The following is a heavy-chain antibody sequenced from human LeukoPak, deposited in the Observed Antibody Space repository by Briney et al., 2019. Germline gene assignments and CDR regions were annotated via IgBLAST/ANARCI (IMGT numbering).Heavy chain of an antibody. CDR1: GFTFSSYW. J-gene: IGHJ5*02. CDR2: IKQDGSEK. V-gene: IGHV3-7*01. D-gene: IGHD2-2*01. Sequence: GGPLRLFCAASGFTFSSYWMRWVRQAPGRGLEWVANIKQDGSEKYYVDSVKGRYTISRDNDKNSLYLQMNSLRAEDTAVYYCARESSGVVVPAAIIWFDPWGQGTLVTVSS. CDR3: ARESSGVVVPAAIIWFDP.